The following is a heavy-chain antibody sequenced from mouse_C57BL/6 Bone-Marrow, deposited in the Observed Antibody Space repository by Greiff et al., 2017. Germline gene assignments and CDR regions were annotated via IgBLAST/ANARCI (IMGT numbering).Heavy chain of an antibody. V-gene: IGHV1-64*01. CDR2: IHPNSGST. CDR3: ARWGAWFAY. Sequence: QVQLQQSGAELVRPGASVKLSCTASGFNIKDDYIHWVKQRPGQGLEWIGMIHPNSGSTNYNEKFKSKATLTVDKSSSTAYMQLSSLTSEDSAVYYCARWGAWFAYWGQGTLVTVSA. J-gene: IGHJ3*01. CDR1: GFNIKDDY.